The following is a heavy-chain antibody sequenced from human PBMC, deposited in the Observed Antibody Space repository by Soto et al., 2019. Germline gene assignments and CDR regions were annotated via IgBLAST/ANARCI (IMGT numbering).Heavy chain of an antibody. J-gene: IGHJ6*02. CDR1: GFTFSGSA. Sequence: GSLRLSCAASGFTFSGSAMHWVRQASGKGLEWVGRIRSKANSYATAYAASVKGRFTISRDDSKNTAYLQMNSLKTEDTAVYYCTRHRPDLGSYYYYYYGMDVWGQGTTVTVSS. V-gene: IGHV3-73*01. CDR3: TRHRPDLGSYYYYYYGMDV. CDR2: IRSKANSYAT. D-gene: IGHD3-3*01.